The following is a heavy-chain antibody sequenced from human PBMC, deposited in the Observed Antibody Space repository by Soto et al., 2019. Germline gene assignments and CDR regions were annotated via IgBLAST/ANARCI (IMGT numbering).Heavy chain of an antibody. V-gene: IGHV1-18*01. CDR1: GSTFSAYG. CDR2: VSADRGNP. CDR3: VVDYKDRSGYWGH. Sequence: VHLVQSGAGVKKPGSSVKVSCKASGSTFSAYGICGVRQAPGHGLEWVGWVSADRGNPRYAQKGQGRVTMTTGTSTGTAYMEVMSLRADDTAVYSCVVDYKDRSGYWGHWGQGTLVTVSS. D-gene: IGHD2-2*03. J-gene: IGHJ4*02.